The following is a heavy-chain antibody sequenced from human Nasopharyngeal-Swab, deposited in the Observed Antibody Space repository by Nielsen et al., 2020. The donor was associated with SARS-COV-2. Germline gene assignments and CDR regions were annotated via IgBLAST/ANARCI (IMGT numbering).Heavy chain of an antibody. D-gene: IGHD6-13*01. J-gene: IGHJ4*02. CDR3: AIIAAAGTHY. CDR2: INSDGSST. V-gene: IGHV3-74*01. Sequence: GESLKISCAASGFTFSSYWMHWVRQAPGKGPVWVSRINSDGSSTSSADSVKGRFTISRDNAKNTLYLQMHSLRAEDTAVYYCAIIAAAGTHYWGQGTLVTVSS. CDR1: GFTFSSYW.